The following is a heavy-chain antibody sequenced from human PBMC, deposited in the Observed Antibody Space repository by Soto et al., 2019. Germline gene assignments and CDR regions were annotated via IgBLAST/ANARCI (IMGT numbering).Heavy chain of an antibody. Sequence: QVQLVESGGGVVQPGRSLRLSCAASGFTFSSYGVHWVRQAPGKGLEWVAVISYDGSNKYYADSVKGRFTISRDNSKNTLYLQMNSLRAEDTAVYYCAKEVGYCSGGSCSPNYYYYGMDVWGQGTTVTVSS. V-gene: IGHV3-30*18. CDR3: AKEVGYCSGGSCSPNYYYYGMDV. D-gene: IGHD2-15*01. CDR1: GFTFSSYG. J-gene: IGHJ6*02. CDR2: ISYDGSNK.